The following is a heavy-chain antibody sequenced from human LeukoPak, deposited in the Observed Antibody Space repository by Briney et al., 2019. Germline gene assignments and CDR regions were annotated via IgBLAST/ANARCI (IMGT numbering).Heavy chain of an antibody. CDR2: IYYSGST. CDR1: GGSISSSSYY. Sequence: SETLSLTCTVSGGSISSSSYYWGWLRQPPGTGLEWIGSIYYSGSTYYNPSLKSRVTISVDTSKNQFSLKLSSVTAADTAVYYCARQASIYCSSTSCYGRAFDYWGQGTLVTVSS. J-gene: IGHJ4*02. V-gene: IGHV4-39*01. CDR3: ARQASIYCSSTSCYGRAFDY. D-gene: IGHD2-2*01.